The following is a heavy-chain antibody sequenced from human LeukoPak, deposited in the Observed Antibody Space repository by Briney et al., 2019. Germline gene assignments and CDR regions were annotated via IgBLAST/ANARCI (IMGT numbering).Heavy chain of an antibody. CDR2: IIPIFGTA. D-gene: IGHD6-19*01. V-gene: IGHV1-69*13. CDR3: ARIRIAVAGTPAGFDY. Sequence: ASVKVSCKASGGTFSSYAISWVRQAPGQGLEWMGGIIPIFGTANYAQKFQGRVTITADESTSTAYMELSSLRSEDTAVYYCARIRIAVAGTPAGFDYWGQGTLVTVSS. CDR1: GGTFSSYA. J-gene: IGHJ4*02.